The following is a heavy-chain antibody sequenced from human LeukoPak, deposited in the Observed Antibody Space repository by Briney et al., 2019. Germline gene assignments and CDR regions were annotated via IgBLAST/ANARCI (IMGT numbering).Heavy chain of an antibody. CDR2: MSTSSSDI. CDR1: GFTFSDYG. D-gene: IGHD4-17*01. V-gene: IGHV3-21*01. J-gene: IGHJ4*02. CDR3: ARDASYGDRFFDY. Sequence: GGSLRLSCSASGFTFSDYGMSWVRQAPRQGLECVSFMSTSSSDIYYADSVKGRFTISRDNSKNTLYLQMNSLRAEDTALYYCARDASYGDRFFDYWGQGTLVTVSS.